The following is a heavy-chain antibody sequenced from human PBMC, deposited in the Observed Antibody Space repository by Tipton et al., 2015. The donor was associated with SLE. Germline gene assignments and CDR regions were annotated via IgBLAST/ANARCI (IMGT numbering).Heavy chain of an antibody. Sequence: SLRLSCAASGFTFSSYWMHWVRQAPGKGLVWVSSISLSSSYIYYADSVKGRFTISRDNAKNSLYLQMSSRRPEDTAIYYWAREPTRGWDFDRWGRGTLVTVSS. J-gene: IGHJ2*01. CDR3: AREPTRGWDFDR. V-gene: IGHV3-21*03. CDR2: ISLSSSYI. CDR1: GFTFSSYW. D-gene: IGHD3-10*01.